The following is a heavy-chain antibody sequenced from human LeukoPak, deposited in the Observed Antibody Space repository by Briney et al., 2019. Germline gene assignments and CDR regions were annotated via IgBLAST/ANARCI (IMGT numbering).Heavy chain of an antibody. D-gene: IGHD1-26*01. V-gene: IGHV3-21*01. J-gene: IGHJ4*02. Sequence: GGSLRLSCAASGFTLSTCSMNWVRQAPGKGLEWVSSLCTTNEIYYADSVRGRFTFSRDNAKSSLHLRMNSLRAEDTAVYYCARDGVVGATMNFDYWGQGTLVTVSS. CDR1: GFTLSTCS. CDR3: ARDGVVGATMNFDY. CDR2: LCTTNEI.